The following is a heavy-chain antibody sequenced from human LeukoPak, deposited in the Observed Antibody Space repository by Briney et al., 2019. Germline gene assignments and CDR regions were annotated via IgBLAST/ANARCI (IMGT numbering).Heavy chain of an antibody. CDR1: GGSISSYY. J-gene: IGHJ2*01. D-gene: IGHD6-13*01. CDR3: ARDNGWAAAGIRIRKVHFDL. CDR2: IYYSGST. Sequence: SETLSFTCTVSGGSISSYYWSWIRQPPGKGVEWIGYIYYSGSTNYNPSLKSRVTISVDTPKNQFSLKLSSVTAADTAVYYCARDNGWAAAGIRIRKVHFDLWGRGTLVTVSS. V-gene: IGHV4-59*01.